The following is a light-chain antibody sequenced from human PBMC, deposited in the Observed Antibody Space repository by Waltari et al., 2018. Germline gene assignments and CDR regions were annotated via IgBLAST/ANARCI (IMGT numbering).Light chain of an antibody. J-gene: IGKJ4*01. V-gene: IGKV1-12*01. CDR1: HDVGTY. Sequence: DLPMTQSPSSVSAYIGARVSFTGRASHDVGTYVTWYQQKPGKAPKLLIDASSTLQRGVPWRFSGSGSGTYFTFTISSLQPEDSATYYCQQAHSVPLTFGGGTKVDVK. CDR2: ASS. CDR3: QQAHSVPLT.